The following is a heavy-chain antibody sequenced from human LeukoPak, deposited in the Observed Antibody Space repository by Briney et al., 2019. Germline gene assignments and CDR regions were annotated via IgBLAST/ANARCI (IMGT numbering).Heavy chain of an antibody. Sequence: PGRSLRLSCAASGLTFSSYGMHWVRQAPGKGLEWVAVISYDGSNKYYADSVKGRFTISRDNSKNTLYLQMNSLRAEDTAVYYCAKDLVSGSSPYYYGMDVWGQGTTVTVSS. CDR1: GLTFSSYG. CDR3: AKDLVSGSSPYYYGMDV. J-gene: IGHJ6*02. V-gene: IGHV3-30*18. D-gene: IGHD1-26*01. CDR2: ISYDGSNK.